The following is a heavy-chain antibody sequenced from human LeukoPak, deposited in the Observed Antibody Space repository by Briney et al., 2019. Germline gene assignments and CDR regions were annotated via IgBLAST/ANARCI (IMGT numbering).Heavy chain of an antibody. Sequence: ASVKVSCKASGYTFSNYGIMWVRQAPGQGLEWMGWISAWTGKTEYIEKYQGRVSWTTDSSTNTAYMEMRRLTPDDTAVYYCARDEGEWESRNYWGQGTQIIVSS. CDR1: GYTFSNYG. CDR2: ISAWTGKT. V-gene: IGHV1-18*01. D-gene: IGHD1-26*01. CDR3: ARDEGEWESRNY. J-gene: IGHJ4*02.